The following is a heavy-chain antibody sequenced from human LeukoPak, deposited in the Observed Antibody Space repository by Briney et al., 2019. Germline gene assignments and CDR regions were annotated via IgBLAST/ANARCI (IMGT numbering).Heavy chain of an antibody. Sequence: ASVKVSCKASGYSFASYGIHWVRQAPGQGLEWMGWISAYNGDTDYAQNLQGRVTMTTDTSTSTAYMELRSLRPDDTAVYYCATGWSGYFASLDYWGQGTLVTVAS. CDR2: ISAYNGDT. J-gene: IGHJ4*02. CDR3: ATGWSGYFASLDY. D-gene: IGHD3-3*01. V-gene: IGHV1-18*01. CDR1: GYSFASYG.